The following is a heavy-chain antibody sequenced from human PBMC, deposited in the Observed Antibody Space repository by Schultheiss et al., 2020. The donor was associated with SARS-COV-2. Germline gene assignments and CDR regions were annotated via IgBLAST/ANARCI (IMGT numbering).Heavy chain of an antibody. CDR3: ARDPPRLRYFDGDYGMDV. CDR1: GYTFTGYY. J-gene: IGHJ6*02. D-gene: IGHD3-9*01. V-gene: IGHV1-2*02. CDR2: INPNSGGT. Sequence: ASVKVSCKASGYTFTGYYMHWVRQAPGQGLEWMGWINPNSGGTNYAQKFQGRVTMTRDTSISTAYMELSRLRSDDTAVYYCARDPPRLRYFDGDYGMDVWGQGTTVTVSS.